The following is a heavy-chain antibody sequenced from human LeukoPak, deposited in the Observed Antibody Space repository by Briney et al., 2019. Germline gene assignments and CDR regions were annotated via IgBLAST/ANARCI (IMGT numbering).Heavy chain of an antibody. D-gene: IGHD3-10*01. Sequence: TSETLSLTCTVSGDSISSGSYYWSWIRQPAGKGLEWIGRIYTSGSTNYNPSLKSRVTISVDKSKNQFSLKLSSVTAADTAVYYCARNLWFGESSDAFYIWGQGTMVTVSS. CDR3: ARNLWFGESSDAFYI. CDR2: IYTSGST. V-gene: IGHV4-61*02. CDR1: GDSISSGSYY. J-gene: IGHJ3*02.